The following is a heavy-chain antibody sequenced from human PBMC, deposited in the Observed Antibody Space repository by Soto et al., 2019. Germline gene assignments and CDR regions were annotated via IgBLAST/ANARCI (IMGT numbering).Heavy chain of an antibody. Sequence: QVQLQESGPGLVKPSGTLSLTCAVSGGSISSSNWWNWVRQPPGKGLVWIGEIFHSGSTNYNPSLNSRVTISVDKSKNQFSLKLSSVSAADTAVYVCAGERRGRGAMIVAPRFAFDIWGRGTMVTVSS. CDR3: AGERRGRGAMIVAPRFAFDI. V-gene: IGHV4-4*02. D-gene: IGHD3-22*01. CDR2: IFHSGST. J-gene: IGHJ3*02. CDR1: GGSISSSNW.